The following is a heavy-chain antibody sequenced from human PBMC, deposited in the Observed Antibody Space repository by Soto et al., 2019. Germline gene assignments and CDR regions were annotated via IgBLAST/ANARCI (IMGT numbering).Heavy chain of an antibody. V-gene: IGHV3-72*01. Sequence: PGGSLRLSCVVSGFTLSDHYIDWVRQAPGKGLEWVGRTKNKAQRYTTEYAASVKGRFTISRDDSENSVYLQMNSLKTEDTAVYYCVRWDSGNPENWGQGTLDTVSS. D-gene: IGHD1-26*01. J-gene: IGHJ4*02. CDR3: VRWDSGNPEN. CDR1: GFTLSDHY. CDR2: TKNKAQRYTT.